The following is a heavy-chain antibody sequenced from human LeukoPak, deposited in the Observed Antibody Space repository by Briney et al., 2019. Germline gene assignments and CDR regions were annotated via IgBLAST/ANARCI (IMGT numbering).Heavy chain of an antibody. CDR3: ARGCTVYCTNGECPWFDP. V-gene: IGHV4-59*11. D-gene: IGHD2-8*01. Sequence: SEALSLTCTVSGGSISSHYWSWIRQPPGKGLEWIGYIYYSGSTNYNPSLKSRVTISVDTSKNQFSLKLSSVTAADTAVYYCARGCTVYCTNGECPWFDPWGQGTLVTVSS. CDR1: GGSISSHY. J-gene: IGHJ5*02. CDR2: IYYSGST.